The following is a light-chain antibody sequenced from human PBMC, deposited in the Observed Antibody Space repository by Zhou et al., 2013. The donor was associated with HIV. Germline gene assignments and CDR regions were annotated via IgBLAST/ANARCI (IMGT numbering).Light chain of an antibody. CDR2: TAS. CDR3: QQGHSTPRT. V-gene: IGKV1-39*01. Sequence: DIQMTQSPSSLSASVGDRVTITCRASQSIRSYLHWYQQMPGEAPKLLIYTASILQSGVPSRFSGSGSGTRFILTINGLQREDFATYYCQQGHSTPRTFGQGTKLEIK. J-gene: IGKJ2*02. CDR1: QSIRSY.